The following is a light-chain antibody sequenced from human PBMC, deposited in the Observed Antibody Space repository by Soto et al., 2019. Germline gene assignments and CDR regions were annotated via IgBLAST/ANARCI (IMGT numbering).Light chain of an antibody. CDR2: GAS. V-gene: IGKV3-20*01. Sequence: ESVLTQSPGTLSMSPGERATLSCRASQSVSSSYSAWYQQKPGQAPRLLIYGASKRATGIPDRFSGSATGTDFTLTISRLEPEDFAVYYCQQYGSSPFTFGPGTKVDIK. CDR3: QQYGSSPFT. CDR1: QSVSSSY. J-gene: IGKJ3*01.